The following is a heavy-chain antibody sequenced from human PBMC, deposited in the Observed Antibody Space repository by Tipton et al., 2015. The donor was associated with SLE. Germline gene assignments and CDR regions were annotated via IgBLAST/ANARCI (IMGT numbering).Heavy chain of an antibody. CDR1: GGSITSSSYF. CDR3: GRDAAGETGGIDY. J-gene: IGHJ4*02. CDR2: INTGGGT. D-gene: IGHD7-27*01. Sequence: TLSLTCTVSGGSITSSSYFWGWVRQSPGKGLEWIGNINTGGGTYRNPSLMSRVTISVDTSKTQFSLIVTSVTAADTAVYYCGRDAAGETGGIDYWGQGTLVTVAS. V-gene: IGHV4-39*07.